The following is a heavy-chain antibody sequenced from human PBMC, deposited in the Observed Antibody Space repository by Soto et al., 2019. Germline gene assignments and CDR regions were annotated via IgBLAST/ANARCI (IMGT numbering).Heavy chain of an antibody. V-gene: IGHV1-8*01. Sequence: QVQLVQSGAEVKKPGASVKVSCKASGYTFTSYDINWVRQATGQGLEWMGWMNPNSGNTGYAQKFQGRFTMSRNTSRSTAEMALSSLRSEYTAVYYCASGINYYDSGYDAFDIWGQGTMVTVSS. CDR2: MNPNSGNT. D-gene: IGHD3-10*01. J-gene: IGHJ3*02. CDR3: ASGINYYDSGYDAFDI. CDR1: GYTFTSYD.